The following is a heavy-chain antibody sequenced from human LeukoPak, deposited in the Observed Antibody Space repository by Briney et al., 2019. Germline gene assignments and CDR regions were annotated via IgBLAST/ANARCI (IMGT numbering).Heavy chain of an antibody. D-gene: IGHD5-18*01. V-gene: IGHV3-30*02. Sequence: PGGSLRLSCAASGFTFSSNGMHWVRQAPGKGLECVAFIRYDGRNKYYGDSVKGRFTISRDNSQNTLFLQMNSLRVEDTAVYYCAKDHRDNYGSFFPYWGQGILVTVSS. J-gene: IGHJ4*02. CDR3: AKDHRDNYGSFFPY. CDR2: IRYDGRNK. CDR1: GFTFSSNG.